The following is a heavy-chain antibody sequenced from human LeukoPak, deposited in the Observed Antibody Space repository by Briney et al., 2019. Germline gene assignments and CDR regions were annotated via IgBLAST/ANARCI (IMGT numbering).Heavy chain of an antibody. CDR2: INPNSGGT. CDR3: ARDHRRSSYYYYMDV. D-gene: IGHD2-2*01. V-gene: IGHV1-2*02. J-gene: IGHJ6*03. Sequence: ASVKVSCKASGGTFSSYAISWVRQAPGQGLGWMGWINPNSGGTNYAQKFQGRVTMTRDTSISTAYMELSRLRSDDTAVYDCARDHRRSSYYYYMDVWGKGTTVTASS. CDR1: GGTFSSYA.